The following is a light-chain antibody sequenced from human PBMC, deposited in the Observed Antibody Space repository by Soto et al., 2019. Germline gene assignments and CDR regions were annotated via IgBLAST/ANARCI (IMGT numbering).Light chain of an antibody. CDR3: QSYDSSLSAYVV. J-gene: IGLJ2*01. V-gene: IGLV1-40*01. Sequence: QSVLTQPPSVSGAPGQRVTISCTGSSSNIGAGYDVHWYQQLPGTAPKLLIYGNSNRTSGVPHRFSGSKSGTSASLAIPGLQAEDEADYYCQSYDSSLSAYVVFGGGTKLTVL. CDR2: GNS. CDR1: SSNIGAGYD.